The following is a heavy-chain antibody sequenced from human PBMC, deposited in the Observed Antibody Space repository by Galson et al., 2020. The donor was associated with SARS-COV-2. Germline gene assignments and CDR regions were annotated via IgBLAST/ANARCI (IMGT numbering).Heavy chain of an antibody. D-gene: IGHD3-9*01. CDR3: AKYYDILGCLDH. J-gene: IGHJ4*02. Sequence: SETLSLTCTVSGYTISSGYYCGSFQLPPTYGLASSATIFLSTRTSYNPSLKSRVTISVDTSKNQLSLKLSSVTADGPAVYYCAKYYDILGCLDHWGQGTLVTVFS. V-gene: IGHV4-38-2*02. CDR1: GYTISSGYY. CDR2: IFLSTRT.